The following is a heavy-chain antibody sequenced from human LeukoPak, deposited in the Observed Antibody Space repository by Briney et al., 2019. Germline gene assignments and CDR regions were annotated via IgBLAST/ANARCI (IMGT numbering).Heavy chain of an antibody. J-gene: IGHJ4*02. V-gene: IGHV4-30-4*08. CDR1: GGSISSGDYY. Sequence: SETLSLTCTVSGGSISSGDYYWSWIRQPPGKGLEWIGYIYYSGSTYYNPSLKSRVTISVDTSKNQFYLKLSSVTAADTAVYYCARETRRYCGGDCYWYWGQGTLVTVSS. CDR3: ARETRRYCGGDCYWY. CDR2: IYYSGST. D-gene: IGHD2-21*01.